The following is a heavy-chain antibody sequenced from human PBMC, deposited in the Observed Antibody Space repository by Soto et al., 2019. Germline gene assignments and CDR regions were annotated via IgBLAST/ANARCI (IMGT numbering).Heavy chain of an antibody. D-gene: IGHD2-2*01. V-gene: IGHV3-72*01. CDR3: TRVKLCGSAGCHRVLDV. J-gene: IGHJ6*04. Sequence: EVQLVESGGGLVQPGGSLRLSCAASGFTFSDHYMDWVRQAPGEGLEWVGRIKNKANSYTTENAASVEGRFTISRDDSRNSLFLQMNGLKTEDTAVYYCTRVKLCGSAGCHRVLDVWGTGTTVTVSS. CDR1: GFTFSDHY. CDR2: IKNKANSYTT.